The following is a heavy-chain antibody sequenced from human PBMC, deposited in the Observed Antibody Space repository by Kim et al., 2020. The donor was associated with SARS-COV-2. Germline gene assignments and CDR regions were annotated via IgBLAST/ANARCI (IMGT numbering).Heavy chain of an antibody. D-gene: IGHD5-12*01. V-gene: IGHV4-39*02. J-gene: IGHJ4*02. CDR2: IYYSGST. CDR1: GGSISSSSYY. CDR3: AREEVDIVATIPY. Sequence: SETLSLTCTVSGGSISSSSYYWGWIRQPPGKGLEWIGSIYYSGSTYYNPSLKSRVTISVDTSKNQFSLKLSSVTAADTAVYYCAREEVDIVATIPYWGQGTLVTVSS.